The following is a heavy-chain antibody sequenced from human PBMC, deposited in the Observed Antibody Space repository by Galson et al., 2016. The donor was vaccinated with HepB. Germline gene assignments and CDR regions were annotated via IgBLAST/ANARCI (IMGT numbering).Heavy chain of an antibody. CDR1: GFTVSTNY. J-gene: IGHJ4*02. D-gene: IGHD5-24*01. Sequence: SLRLSCAASGFTVSTNYMSWVRQAPGKGLECVSVIFSGGNTFYADSVMGRFTISRDNSKNTLYLQMRNLRAEDSALYYCARDSGYNEHGGFDDWGQGTLVTVSS. CDR2: IFSGGNT. CDR3: ARDSGYNEHGGFDD. V-gene: IGHV3-66*02.